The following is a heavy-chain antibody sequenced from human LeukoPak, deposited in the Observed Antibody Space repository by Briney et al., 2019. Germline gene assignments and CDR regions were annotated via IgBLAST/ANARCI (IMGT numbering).Heavy chain of an antibody. D-gene: IGHD6-13*01. CDR1: GFTFSNAW. CDR2: IKSKTDGGTT. J-gene: IGHJ6*02. V-gene: IGHV3-15*01. Sequence: PGGSLRLSCAASGFTFSNAWMSWVRQAPGKGLEWVGRIKSKTDGGTTDYAAPVKGRFTISRDDSKNTLYLQMNSLKTEDTAVYYCTTEWYSSSWPPYYYYYGMDVWGQGTTVTVSS. CDR3: TTEWYSSSWPPYYYYYGMDV.